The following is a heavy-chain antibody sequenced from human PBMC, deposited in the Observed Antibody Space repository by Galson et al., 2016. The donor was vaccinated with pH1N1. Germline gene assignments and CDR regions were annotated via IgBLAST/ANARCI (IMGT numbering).Heavy chain of an antibody. CDR3: AREDYYDTDLSDWYFDL. Sequence: SVKVSCKASGGTFGSYGINWVRQAPGQGLEWMGGIIPILNTAKYAQNFQGRVTITADKSTTTAYMELSSLRSEDTAVSFCAREDYYDTDLSDWYFDLWGRGTLLTVSS. J-gene: IGHJ2*01. CDR1: GGTFGSYG. D-gene: IGHD3-22*01. CDR2: IIPILNTA. V-gene: IGHV1-69*06.